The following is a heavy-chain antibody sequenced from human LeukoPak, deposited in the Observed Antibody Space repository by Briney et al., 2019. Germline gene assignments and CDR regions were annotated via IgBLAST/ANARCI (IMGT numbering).Heavy chain of an antibody. CDR2: ISYDGSNK. J-gene: IGHJ6*02. CDR3: AKSRGTYCYYYGMDV. Sequence: GGSLRLSCAASGFTFSSYGMHWVRQAPGKGLEWVAVISYDGSNKYYADSVKGRFTISRDNSKNTLYLQMNSLRAEDTAVYYCAKSRGTYCYYYGMDVWGQGTTVTVSS. V-gene: IGHV3-30*18. CDR1: GFTFSSYG. D-gene: IGHD3-16*01.